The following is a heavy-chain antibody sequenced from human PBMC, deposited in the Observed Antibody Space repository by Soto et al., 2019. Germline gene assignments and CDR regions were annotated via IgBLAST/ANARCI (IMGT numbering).Heavy chain of an antibody. V-gene: IGHV3-21*01. CDR2: ISSSSSYI. J-gene: IGHJ4*02. CDR3: ARDAPEILLWFGEGPSEGFDY. Sequence: GGSLRLSCAASGFTFSSYSMNWVRQAPGKGLEWVSSISSSSSYIYYADSVKGRFNISRDNAKNSLYLQMNSLRAEDTAVYYCARDAPEILLWFGEGPSEGFDYWGQGTLVTVSS. D-gene: IGHD3-10*01. CDR1: GFTFSSYS.